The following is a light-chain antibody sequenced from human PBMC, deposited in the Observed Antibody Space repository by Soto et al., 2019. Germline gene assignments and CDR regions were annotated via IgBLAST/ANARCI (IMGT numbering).Light chain of an antibody. CDR2: RND. CDR1: SSNIGTNY. V-gene: IGLV1-47*01. Sequence: QSVLTQPPSASGTPGQRVTISCSGSSSNIGTNYVYWYQQLPGTAPQLLIYRNDQRPSGVPDRFSGSKSGTSASLAISGLRSEDEADYYCAAWDDTLSGVVFGGGIKLTVL. J-gene: IGLJ3*02. CDR3: AAWDDTLSGVV.